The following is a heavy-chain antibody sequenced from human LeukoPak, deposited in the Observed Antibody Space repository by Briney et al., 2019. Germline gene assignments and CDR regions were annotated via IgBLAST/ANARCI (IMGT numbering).Heavy chain of an antibody. CDR3: ARLESGADAFDI. CDR1: GGSFSAYY. V-gene: IGHV4-34*01. D-gene: IGHD2-15*01. CDR2: INHSGSA. Sequence: PSETLSLTCAVSGGSFSAYYWTWIRQPPGKGLEWIGEINHSGSANYNPSLKSRVTISLDTSKNQFSLKLSSVTAADTAVYYCARLESGADAFDIWGQGTMVTVSS. J-gene: IGHJ3*02.